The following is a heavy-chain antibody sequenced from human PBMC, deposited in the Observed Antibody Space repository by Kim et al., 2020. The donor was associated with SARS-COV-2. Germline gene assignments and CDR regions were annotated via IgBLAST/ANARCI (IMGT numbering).Heavy chain of an antibody. CDR2: IYYSGST. CDR3: ARQRGIAAAGKGGGNW. J-gene: IGHJ5*01. CDR1: GGSISSSSYY. D-gene: IGHD6-13*01. Sequence: SETLSLTCTVSGGSISSSSYYWGWIRQPPGKGLEWIGSIYYSGSTYYNPSLKSRVTISVDTSKNQFSLKLSSVTAADTAVYYCARQRGIAAAGKGGGNW. V-gene: IGHV4-39*01.